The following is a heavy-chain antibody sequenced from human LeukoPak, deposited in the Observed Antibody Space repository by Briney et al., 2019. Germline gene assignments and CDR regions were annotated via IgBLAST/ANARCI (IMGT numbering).Heavy chain of an antibody. CDR3: ARGRSGYYDSSGYYSGYYFDY. CDR2: INHSGST. D-gene: IGHD3-22*01. J-gene: IGHJ4*02. V-gene: IGHV4-34*01. Sequence: PETLSLTCAVYGGSFSGYYWSWIRQPPGKGLEWIGEINHSGSTNYNPSLKSRVTISVDTSKNQFSLKLSSVTAADTAVYYCARGRSGYYDSSGYYSGYYFDYWGQGTLVTVSS. CDR1: GGSFSGYY.